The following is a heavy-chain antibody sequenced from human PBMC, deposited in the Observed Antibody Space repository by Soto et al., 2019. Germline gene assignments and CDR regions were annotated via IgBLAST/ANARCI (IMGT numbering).Heavy chain of an antibody. CDR1: GGSITSYH. J-gene: IGHJ6*02. D-gene: IGHD3-10*01. CDR3: ARIIRGVPSFGMDV. CDR2: IYYSGST. V-gene: IGHV4-59*08. Sequence: QVQLQESGPGLVKPSETLSLTCNVSGGSITSYHWTWIRQPPGKGLEWIGYIYYSGSTYYNPSLMSRVTISVDTSNDQFSLKLSSVTAADTAVYYCARIIRGVPSFGMDVWGQGTTVTVS.